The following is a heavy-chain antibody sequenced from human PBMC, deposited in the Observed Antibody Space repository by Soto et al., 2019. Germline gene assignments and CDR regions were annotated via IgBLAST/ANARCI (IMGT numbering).Heavy chain of an antibody. D-gene: IGHD3-3*01. V-gene: IGHV6-1*01. J-gene: IGHJ6*02. CDR2: TYYRSKWYN. Sequence: SQTLSLTCAISGDSVSSNSAAWNWIRQSPSRGLEWLGRTYYRSKWYNDYAVSVKSRITINPDTSKNQFSLQLNSVTPEDTAVYYCARGEVGFLEWLYYGMDVWGQGTTVTV. CDR1: GDSVSSNSAA. CDR3: ARGEVGFLEWLYYGMDV.